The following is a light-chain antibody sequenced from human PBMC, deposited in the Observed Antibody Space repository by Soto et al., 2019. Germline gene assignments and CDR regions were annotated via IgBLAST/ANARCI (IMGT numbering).Light chain of an antibody. CDR2: LGS. CDR3: MQALQTPLT. Sequence: DLVMTQSPLSLPVTPGEPASISCRSSQSLLHSNGYNYLDWYLQKPGQSPQLLIYLGSNRASGVPDRFSGSGSGTDFTLKISRVEAEDAGVYYCMQALQTPLTFGGGTKVEIK. CDR1: QSLLHSNGYNY. J-gene: IGKJ4*01. V-gene: IGKV2-28*01.